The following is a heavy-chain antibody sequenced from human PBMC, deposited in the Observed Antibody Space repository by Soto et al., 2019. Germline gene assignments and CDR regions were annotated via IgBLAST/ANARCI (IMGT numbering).Heavy chain of an antibody. CDR2: ISYDGSNK. CDR3: ARDRGDYGDYGWFDP. J-gene: IGHJ5*02. CDR1: GFTFSSYA. V-gene: IGHV3-30-3*01. D-gene: IGHD4-17*01. Sequence: QVQLVESGGGVVQPGRSLRLSCAASGFTFSSYAMHWVRQAPGKGLEWVAVISYDGSNKYYADSVKGRFTISRDNSKNTLYLQMNSLRAEDTAVYYCARDRGDYGDYGWFDPWGQGTLVTVSS.